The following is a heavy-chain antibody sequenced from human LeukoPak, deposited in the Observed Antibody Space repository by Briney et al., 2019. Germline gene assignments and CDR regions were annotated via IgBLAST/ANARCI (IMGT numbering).Heavy chain of an antibody. CDR3: ARTEQLDPYYYYGMDV. D-gene: IGHD6-13*01. V-gene: IGHV4-4*07. CDR2: IYTSGST. CDR1: GGSISSYY. J-gene: IGHJ6*02. Sequence: SETLSLTCTVSGGSISSYYWSWIRQPAGQGLEWIGRIYTSGSTNYNPSLKSRVTMSVDTSKNQFSLKLSSVTAADTAVYYCARTEQLDPYYYYGMDVWGQGTTVTVSS.